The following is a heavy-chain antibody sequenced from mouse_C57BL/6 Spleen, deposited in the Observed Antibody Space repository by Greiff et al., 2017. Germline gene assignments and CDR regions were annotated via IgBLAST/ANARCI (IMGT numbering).Heavy chain of an antibody. CDR3: ARELYYFDY. V-gene: IGHV1-54*01. CDR2: INPGSGGT. CDR1: GYAFTNYL. Sequence: QVQLQQSGAELVRPGTSVKVSCKASGYAFTNYLIEWVKQRPGQGLEWIGVINPGSGGTNYNEKFKGKATLTADKSSSTAYMQLRSLTSEDSAVYFCARELYYFDYWGQGTTLTVSS. J-gene: IGHJ2*01.